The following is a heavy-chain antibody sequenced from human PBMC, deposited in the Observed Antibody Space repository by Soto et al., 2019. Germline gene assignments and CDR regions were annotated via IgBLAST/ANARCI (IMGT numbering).Heavy chain of an antibody. V-gene: IGHV4-31*03. D-gene: IGHD6-6*01. Sequence: QVQLQESGPGLVKPSQTLSLTCTVSGGSISSGGYFWSWIRQHPGKGLEWIGFIYYSGSTYYNPSLKLRVTISLDTSKNQFSLKLSSVTAADTAVYYCAREGAAPYYYYGMDVWGQGTTVTVSS. CDR2: IYYSGST. J-gene: IGHJ6*02. CDR3: AREGAAPYYYYGMDV. CDR1: GGSISSGGYF.